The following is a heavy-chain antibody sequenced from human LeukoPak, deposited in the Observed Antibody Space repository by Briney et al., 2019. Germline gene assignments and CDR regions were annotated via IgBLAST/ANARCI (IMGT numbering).Heavy chain of an antibody. D-gene: IGHD6-19*01. J-gene: IGHJ1*01. V-gene: IGHV1-46*01. CDR3: ARDTASVWYSSGWYDYFHH. CDR1: GYTFTSLY. Sequence: ASVKVSCKASGYTFTSLYMHWVRQAPGQGLEWMGVINPSSGSTSNAQKFQGRVTMTRDTSTSTVYMELSSLRSEDTAVYYCARDTASVWYSSGWYDYFHHWGQGTLVTVSS. CDR2: INPSSGST.